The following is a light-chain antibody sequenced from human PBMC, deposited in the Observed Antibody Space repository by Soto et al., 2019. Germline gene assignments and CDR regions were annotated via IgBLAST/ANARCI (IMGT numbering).Light chain of an antibody. Sequence: EIVLTQSPGTLSLSPGERATLSCRASQSVSSSYLAWYQQKPGQAPRLLIYGASSRATGIPDRFSGSGSGTDFTLTISRLEPEYFAVYYCQQCGSSPQTFGQGTKVEIK. CDR3: QQCGSSPQT. CDR2: GAS. V-gene: IGKV3-20*01. J-gene: IGKJ1*01. CDR1: QSVSSSY.